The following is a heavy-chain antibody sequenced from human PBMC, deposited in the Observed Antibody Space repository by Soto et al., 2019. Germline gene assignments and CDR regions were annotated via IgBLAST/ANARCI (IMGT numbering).Heavy chain of an antibody. CDR3: ARGSSPWDYYYGMDV. J-gene: IGHJ6*02. CDR2: ISGGNGNT. Sequence: ASVKVSCKAPRYTFTNYAIHWVRQAPGQRLEWMGWISGGNGNTYYSQHFQGRVTMTRDTSISTAYMELSRLRSDDTAVYYCARGSSPWDYYYGMDVWGQGTTVTVSS. CDR1: RYTFTNYA. V-gene: IGHV1-3*01. D-gene: IGHD6-13*01.